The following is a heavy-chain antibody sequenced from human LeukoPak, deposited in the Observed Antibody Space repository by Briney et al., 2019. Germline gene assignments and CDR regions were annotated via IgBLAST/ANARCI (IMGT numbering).Heavy chain of an antibody. CDR3: ATSSLTYYYDSSGFGY. CDR1: GYTFTSYG. D-gene: IGHD3-22*01. Sequence: ASLKVSCKASGYTFTSYGISWVRQAPGQGLEWMGWVSAYNGNTNYAQKLQGRVTMTTDTSTSTAYMELRSLRSDDTAVYYCATSSLTYYYDSSGFGYWGQGTLVTVYS. CDR2: VSAYNGNT. J-gene: IGHJ4*02. V-gene: IGHV1-18*01.